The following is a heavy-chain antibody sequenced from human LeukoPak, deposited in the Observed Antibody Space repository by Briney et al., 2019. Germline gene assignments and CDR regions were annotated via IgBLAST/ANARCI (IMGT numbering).Heavy chain of an antibody. CDR2: ISGSSGST. V-gene: IGHV3-23*01. CDR1: GFTFSRYA. D-gene: IGHD3-3*01. CDR3: ASATYYDFWSGYDD. Sequence: GGSLRLSCAASGFTFSRYAMSWVRQAPGKGLEWVSAISGSSGSTYYADSVKGRFTISRDNSKNTLYLQMNSLRAEDTAVYYCASATYYDFWSGYDDWGQGTLVTVSS. J-gene: IGHJ4*02.